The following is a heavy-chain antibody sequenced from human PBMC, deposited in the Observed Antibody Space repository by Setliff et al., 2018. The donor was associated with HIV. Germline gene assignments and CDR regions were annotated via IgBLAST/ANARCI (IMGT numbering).Heavy chain of an antibody. V-gene: IGHV4-34*01. J-gene: IGHJ4*02. CDR3: ASFKVGATGVDY. CDR2: INHSGST. CDR1: GGSFSGYY. Sequence: PSETLSLTCAVYGGSFSGYYWSWIRQPPGKGLEWIGEINHSGSTNYNPSLKSRVTISVDTSKNQFSLKLSSVTAADTAVYYCASFKVGATGVDYWGQGTLVTVSS. D-gene: IGHD1-26*01.